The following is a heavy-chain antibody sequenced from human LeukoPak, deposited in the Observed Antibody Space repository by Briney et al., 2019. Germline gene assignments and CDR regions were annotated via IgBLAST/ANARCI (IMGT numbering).Heavy chain of an antibody. Sequence: ASVKVSCKASGYTFTSYGISWVRQAPGQGLEWMGWISAYNGNTNYAQKLQGRVTITTDTSTSTAYMQLRNLRSDDTAVYYCARVWRSEDYYYRSGYTAEYFQHWGQGTLVTVSS. CDR1: GYTFTSYG. V-gene: IGHV1-18*01. J-gene: IGHJ1*01. CDR2: ISAYNGNT. CDR3: ARVWRSEDYYYRSGYTAEYFQH. D-gene: IGHD3-22*01.